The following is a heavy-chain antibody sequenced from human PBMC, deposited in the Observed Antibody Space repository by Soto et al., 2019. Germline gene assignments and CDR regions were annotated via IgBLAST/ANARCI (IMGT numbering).Heavy chain of an antibody. V-gene: IGHV3-48*01. Sequence: GGSLRLSCAASGFSFSSYNMNWVRQAPGKGLEWISYISSSGSTMDYADSVKGRFTVSRDNAKNSLYLHMSSLRIEDTAVYYCAAWVVLWGQGTLVTVSS. D-gene: IGHD6-19*01. CDR2: ISSSGSTM. CDR1: GFSFSSYN. CDR3: AAWVVL. J-gene: IGHJ4*02.